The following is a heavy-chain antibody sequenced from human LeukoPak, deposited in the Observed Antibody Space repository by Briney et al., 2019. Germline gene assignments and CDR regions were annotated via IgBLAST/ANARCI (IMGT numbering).Heavy chain of an antibody. CDR1: FSTFNKAW. J-gene: IGHJ5*02. CDR3: ATDFYDST. D-gene: IGHD3-22*01. V-gene: IGHV3-15*07. Sequence: GGSLRLSCAASFSTFNKAWMNWVRQAPGKGLEWVGRIRSNSDGGTIDYAAPVKGRFTLSRDDSKTTLYLQMNSLQTEDTAVYYCATDFYDSTWGQGTLVTVSS. CDR2: IRSNSDGGTI.